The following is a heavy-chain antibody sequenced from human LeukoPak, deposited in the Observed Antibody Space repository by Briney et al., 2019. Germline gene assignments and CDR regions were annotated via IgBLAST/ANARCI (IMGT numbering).Heavy chain of an antibody. J-gene: IGHJ1*01. Sequence: PGGSLRLSCAASGFTFSSYAMSWVRQAPGKGLEWVSYISSSSSTIYYADSVKGRFTISRDNAKNSLYLQMNSLRAEDTAVYYCARSVAWGEKYFQHWGQGTLVTVSS. CDR2: ISSSSSTI. CDR3: ARSVAWGEKYFQH. D-gene: IGHD3-16*01. CDR1: GFTFSSYA. V-gene: IGHV3-48*04.